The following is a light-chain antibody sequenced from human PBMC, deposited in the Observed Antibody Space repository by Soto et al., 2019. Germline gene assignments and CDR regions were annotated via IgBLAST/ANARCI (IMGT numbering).Light chain of an antibody. CDR1: QSISTH. CDR2: AAS. J-gene: IGKJ1*01. CDR3: QQYNSYP. V-gene: IGKV1-17*01. Sequence: DVQMTQSPYSLSASVGDRVSITCRASQSISTHLSWYQQKPGKAPKLLIYAASSLQSGVPSRFSGSGSGTEFTLTISSLQPDDFATYYCQQYNSYPFGQGTKAAIK.